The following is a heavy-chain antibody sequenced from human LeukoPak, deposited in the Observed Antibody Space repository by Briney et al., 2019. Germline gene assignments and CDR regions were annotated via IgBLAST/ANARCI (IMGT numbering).Heavy chain of an antibody. CDR3: AKDSYASGSHGD. D-gene: IGHD3-10*01. CDR1: GFTFSSYW. J-gene: IGHJ4*02. V-gene: IGHV3-7*05. CDR2: VKQDGRAT. Sequence: GGSLRLSCAGSGFTFSSYWMTWVRQAPGKGLEGVANVKQDGRATYYGDSVKGRFTISRDNAHNALYLQMNSLRAEDTAVYYCAKDSYASGSHGDWGQGTLVTVSS.